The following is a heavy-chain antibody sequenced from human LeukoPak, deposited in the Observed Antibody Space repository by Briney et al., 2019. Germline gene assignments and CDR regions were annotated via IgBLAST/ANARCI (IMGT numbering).Heavy chain of an antibody. J-gene: IGHJ3*02. CDR1: GGTFSSYA. CDR2: IIPILGIA. Sequence: ASVKVSCKASGGTFSSYAISWVRQAPGRGLEWMGRIIPILGIANYAQKFQGRVTITADKSTSTAYMELSSLRSEDTAVYYCARDRGLARRLDAFDIWGQGTMVTVSS. CDR3: ARDRGLARRLDAFDI. D-gene: IGHD3-10*01. V-gene: IGHV1-69*04.